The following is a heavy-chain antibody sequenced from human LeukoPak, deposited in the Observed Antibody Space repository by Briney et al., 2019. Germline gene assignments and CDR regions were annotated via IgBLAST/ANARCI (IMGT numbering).Heavy chain of an antibody. CDR3: AKSSRMTTVTTLDY. CDR1: GFTFSSYA. J-gene: IGHJ4*02. CDR2: ISGSGGST. V-gene: IGHV3-23*01. D-gene: IGHD4-11*01. Sequence: GSLRLSCAASGFTFSSYAMTWVRQAPGKGLEWVSVISGSGGSTYYADSVKGRFTISRDNSKNTLYLQMNSLRAEDTAVYYCAKSSRMTTVTTLDYWGQGTLVAVSS.